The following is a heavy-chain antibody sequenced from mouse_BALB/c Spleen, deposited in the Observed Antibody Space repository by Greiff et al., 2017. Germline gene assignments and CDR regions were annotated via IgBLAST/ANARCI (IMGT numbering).Heavy chain of an antibody. J-gene: IGHJ2*01. Sequence: EVKLVESGGGLVQPGGSRKLSCAASGFTFSSFGMHWVRPAPEKGLEWVAYISSGSSTIYYADTVKGRFTISRDNPKNTLFLQMTSLRSEDTAMYYCAYGYDNFDYWGQGTTLTVSS. CDR2: ISSGSSTI. CDR1: GFTFSSFG. V-gene: IGHV5-17*02. D-gene: IGHD2-2*01. CDR3: AYGYDNFDY.